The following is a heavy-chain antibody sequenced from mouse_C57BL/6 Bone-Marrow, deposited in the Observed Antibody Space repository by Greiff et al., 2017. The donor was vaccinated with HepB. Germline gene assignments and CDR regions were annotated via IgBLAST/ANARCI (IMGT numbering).Heavy chain of an antibody. Sequence: VQLVESGAELVRPGASVTLSCKASGYTFTDYEMYWVKQTPVHGLEWIGAIDPETGGTAYTQKFKGKAILTADKSSSPAYMERRILTSEDSAVYYFTRPAYLGYCGPGTTLTVSS. V-gene: IGHV1-15*01. CDR1: GYTFTDYE. CDR3: TRPAYLGY. CDR2: IDPETGGT. J-gene: IGHJ2*01.